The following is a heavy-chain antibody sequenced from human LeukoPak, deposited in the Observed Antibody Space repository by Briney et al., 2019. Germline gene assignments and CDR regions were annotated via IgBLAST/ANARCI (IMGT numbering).Heavy chain of an antibody. D-gene: IGHD6-6*01. CDR1: GFTFSSYA. V-gene: IGHV3-23*01. J-gene: IGHJ4*02. CDR3: AKVFRVASSSSNLEY. CDR2: IRGSGGDT. Sequence: GSLRLSCAASGFTFSSYAMNWVRQAPGKGLEWVSAIRGSGGDTFYADSVKGRFTISRDNSKNTLYLQMNSLRAEDTAVYYCAKVFRVASSSSNLEYWGQGTLVTVSS.